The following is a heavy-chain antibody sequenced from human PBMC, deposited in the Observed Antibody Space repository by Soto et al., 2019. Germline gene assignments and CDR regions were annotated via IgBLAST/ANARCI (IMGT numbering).Heavy chain of an antibody. D-gene: IGHD6-13*01. CDR2: IYYTGTT. V-gene: IGHV4-39*01. CDR1: GGSISTNRYY. Sequence: PSETLSLTCTVYGGSISTNRYYWAWIRQPPGRGLEWIGNIYYTGTTYYNPSLKSRVTMSVDTSKNQFSLKLSSVADADTAVYVCARHKRYSTDWESNCFDPWGQGTLVTVSS. J-gene: IGHJ5*02. CDR3: ARHKRYSTDWESNCFDP.